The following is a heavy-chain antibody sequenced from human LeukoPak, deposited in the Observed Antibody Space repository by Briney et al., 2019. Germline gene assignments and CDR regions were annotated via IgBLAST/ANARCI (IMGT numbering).Heavy chain of an antibody. CDR3: ARVHDYGLTNWFDP. CDR2: ISSSSAYI. J-gene: IGHJ5*02. D-gene: IGHD4-17*01. CDR1: GFTFSSYA. Sequence: GGSLRLSCAASGFTFSSYAMSWVRQAPGKGLEWVSAISSSSAYIYYAESVKGRFTISRDNAKNSVYLQMNSLRAEDTAVYYCARVHDYGLTNWFDPWGQGTLVTVSS. V-gene: IGHV3-21*06.